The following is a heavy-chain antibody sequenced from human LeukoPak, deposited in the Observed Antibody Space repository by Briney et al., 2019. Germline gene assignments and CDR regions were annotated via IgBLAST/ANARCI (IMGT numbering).Heavy chain of an antibody. J-gene: IGHJ4*02. CDR2: ISGSGGST. Sequence: PGGSLRLSCAASGFTFTNYAMSCVRQAPGKGLEWVSAISGSGGSTYYADSVKGRFTISRDNSKNTLYLQMNSLRAEDTAVYYCAKGGGYSYGYIDYWGQGTLVTVSS. CDR3: AKGGGYSYGYIDY. D-gene: IGHD5-18*01. CDR1: GFTFTNYA. V-gene: IGHV3-23*01.